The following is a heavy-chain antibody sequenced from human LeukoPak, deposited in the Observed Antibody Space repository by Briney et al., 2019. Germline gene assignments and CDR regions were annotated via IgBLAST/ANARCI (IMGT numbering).Heavy chain of an antibody. CDR1: GVTVWSSF. J-gene: IGHJ4*02. CDR3: SRDRTGTYLDY. Sequence: GGSLRLSCATSGVTVWSSFRTWVRQTPGRGLEWVAIIHSNGTTHYVDSVKGRFTISRDNSKDTFYLQMHSLRVEDTAVYYYSRDRTGTYLDYWGQGALVTVSS. V-gene: IGHV3-66*01. CDR2: IHSNGTT.